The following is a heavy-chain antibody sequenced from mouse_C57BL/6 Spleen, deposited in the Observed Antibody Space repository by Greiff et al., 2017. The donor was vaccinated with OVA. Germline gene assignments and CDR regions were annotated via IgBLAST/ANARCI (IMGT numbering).Heavy chain of an antibody. V-gene: IGHV5-6*01. J-gene: IGHJ1*03. D-gene: IGHD2-5*01. Sequence: EVQLVESGADLVKPGGSLTLSCAASGFTFSSYAMSWVRQTPDKRLEWVATISSGGSYTYYPDSVKGRFLISRDNATQTLYLQMSSLNSKDTAMYYCANEALYYSNYGWYFDVWGKGTPVTVSS. CDR3: ANEALYYSNYGWYFDV. CDR1: GFTFSSYA. CDR2: ISSGGSYT.